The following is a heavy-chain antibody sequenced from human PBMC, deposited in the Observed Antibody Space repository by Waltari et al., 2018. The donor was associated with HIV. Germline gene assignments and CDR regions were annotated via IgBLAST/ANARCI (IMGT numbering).Heavy chain of an antibody. Sequence: QVQLVESGGGVVQPGGSLRLSCAASGFTFTGYDIPWVRQAPGKGLEWVAFMRYDGTNKYYADSVKGRFTISRDNSKNSLYLQMNSLRAEDTALYYCAKEGATLTTSAYFYYYGMDVWGQGTTV. J-gene: IGHJ6*02. CDR1: GFTFTGYD. V-gene: IGHV3-30*02. CDR2: MRYDGTNK. CDR3: AKEGATLTTSAYFYYYGMDV. D-gene: IGHD4-4*01.